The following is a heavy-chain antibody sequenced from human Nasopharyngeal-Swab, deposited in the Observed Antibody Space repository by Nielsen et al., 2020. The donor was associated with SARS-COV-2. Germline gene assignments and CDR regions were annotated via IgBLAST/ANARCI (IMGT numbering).Heavy chain of an antibody. CDR1: GFTVSNYG. D-gene: IGHD3-22*01. CDR3: ARDSYDSSGYFFLHYYYGMDV. Sequence: GESLKISCAASGFTVSNYGMHWVRQAPGKGLEWVAVISYDGSNKYYADSVKGRFTISRDNSKNTLYLQMNSLRAEDTAVYYCARDSYDSSGYFFLHYYYGMDVWGQGTTVTVSS. J-gene: IGHJ6*02. V-gene: IGHV3-30*03. CDR2: ISYDGSNK.